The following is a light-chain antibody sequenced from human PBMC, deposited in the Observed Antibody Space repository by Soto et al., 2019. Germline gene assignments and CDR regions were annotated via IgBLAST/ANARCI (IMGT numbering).Light chain of an antibody. J-gene: IGLJ3*02. CDR3: CSYAGSYTGV. CDR2: DVN. V-gene: IGLV2-11*01. Sequence: QSALTQPRSVSGSPGQSVTISCTGTSSDVGNYNYVSWYQQHPGKAPKLMIYDVNKRPSGVPDRFSGSKSGNTASLTISGLQTEDEADYYCCSYAGSYTGVFGGGTQLTVL. CDR1: SSDVGNYNY.